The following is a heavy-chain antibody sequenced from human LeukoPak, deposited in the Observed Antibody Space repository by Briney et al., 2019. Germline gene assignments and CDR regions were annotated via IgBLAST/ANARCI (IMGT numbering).Heavy chain of an antibody. Sequence: GGSLRLSCAASGFTFSRYAMHWVRQAPGKGLQFVSAISTSGGSTSYANSVRGRFTISRDNSKNTPHLQMGSLRAEDMAVYYCARDDGGYGSGSHYYFYPMDVWGQGTTVTVSS. V-gene: IGHV3-64*01. CDR3: ARDDGGYGSGSHYYFYPMDV. J-gene: IGHJ6*02. CDR1: GFTFSRYA. D-gene: IGHD3-10*01. CDR2: ISTSGGST.